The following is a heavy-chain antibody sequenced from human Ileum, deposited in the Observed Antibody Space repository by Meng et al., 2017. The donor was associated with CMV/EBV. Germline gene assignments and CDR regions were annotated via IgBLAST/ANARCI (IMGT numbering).Heavy chain of an antibody. D-gene: IGHD3-16*01. Sequence: LSLTCAASGFTFRNYAMSWVRQAPGKGLEWVAVVYRGNLGINYVNSVRGRFTISKDYSKNTLDLQMNSLRAEDTAVYYCVKDDPTGWGDYWGQGTTVTVSS. CDR1: GFTFRNYA. CDR3: VKDDPTGWGDY. V-gene: IGHV3-23*03. J-gene: IGHJ4*03. CDR2: VYRGNLGI.